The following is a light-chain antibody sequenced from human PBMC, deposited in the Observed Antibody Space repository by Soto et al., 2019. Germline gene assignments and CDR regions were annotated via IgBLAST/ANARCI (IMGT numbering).Light chain of an antibody. CDR1: SSDVGGYNY. Sequence: QSALTQPRSVSGSPGQSVTISCTGTSSDVGGYNYVSWYQQHPGKAPKLMIYDVSKRPSGVPDRFSGSKSGNTASLTISGLQAEEDADYYCCSYAGSYTWVFGGGTKLTVL. V-gene: IGLV2-11*01. J-gene: IGLJ3*02. CDR2: DVS. CDR3: CSYAGSYTWV.